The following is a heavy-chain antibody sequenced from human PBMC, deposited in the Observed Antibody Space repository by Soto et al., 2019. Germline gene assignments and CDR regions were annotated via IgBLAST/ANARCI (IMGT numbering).Heavy chain of an antibody. CDR3: ARSYCGGDCFMPTAVDY. D-gene: IGHD2-21*02. CDR1: GYTFTSYA. V-gene: IGHV1-3*01. Sequence: ASVKVSCKASGYTFTSYAMHWVRQAPGQRLEWMGWINAGNGNTKYSQKFQGRVTITRDTSASTAYMELSSLRSEDTAVYYCARSYCGGDCFMPTAVDYWGQGTLVTVSS. CDR2: INAGNGNT. J-gene: IGHJ4*02.